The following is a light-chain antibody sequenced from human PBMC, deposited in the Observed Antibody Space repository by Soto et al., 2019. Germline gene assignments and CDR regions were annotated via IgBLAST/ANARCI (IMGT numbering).Light chain of an antibody. CDR2: GAS. J-gene: IGKJ4*01. CDR3: EQYDDLLT. V-gene: IGKV3-20*01. Sequence: EIVLTQSPGTLSLSPGERATLSCRASQNVSNSYLAWYQKQPGEAPRLLIYGASSRATVIPERFSGRGAGKDFTLTISRLEPEVYAVYYYEQYDDLLTFGGGTKVEI. CDR1: QNVSNSY.